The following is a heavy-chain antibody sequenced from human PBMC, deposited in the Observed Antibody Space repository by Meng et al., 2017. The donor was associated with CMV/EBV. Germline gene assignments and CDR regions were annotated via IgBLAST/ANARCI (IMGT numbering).Heavy chain of an antibody. Sequence: SVKVSCKASGGTFSSYAISWVRQAPGQGLEWMGGIIPIFGTADYAQKFQGRVTITTDESTSTAYMELSSLRSEDTAVYYCARDSGYNSGWAFDYWGQGTLVTVSS. CDR3: ARDSGYNSGWAFDY. D-gene: IGHD6-19*01. CDR2: IIPIFGTA. J-gene: IGHJ4*02. V-gene: IGHV1-69*05. CDR1: GGTFSSYA.